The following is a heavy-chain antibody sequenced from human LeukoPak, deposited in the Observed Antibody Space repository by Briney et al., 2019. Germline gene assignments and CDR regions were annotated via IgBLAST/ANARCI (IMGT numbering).Heavy chain of an antibody. V-gene: IGHV4-39*07. Sequence: SETLSLTCTVSGGSISSSSYYWGWIRQPPGKGLEWIGSIYYSGSTYYNPSLKSRVTISVDTSKNQFSLKLSSVTAADTAVYYCARDKYYYDSSGYYYFDYWGQGTLVTVSS. J-gene: IGHJ4*02. CDR2: IYYSGST. CDR1: GGSISSSSYY. D-gene: IGHD3-22*01. CDR3: ARDKYYYDSSGYYYFDY.